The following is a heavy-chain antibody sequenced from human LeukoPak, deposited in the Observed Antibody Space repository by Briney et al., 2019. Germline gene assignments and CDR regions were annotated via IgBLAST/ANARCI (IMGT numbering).Heavy chain of an antibody. Sequence: SETLSLTCTVSGGSISSYYWSWIRQPPGKGLEWIGYIYYSGSTNYNPSLKSRVTISVDTSKNQFSLKLSSVTAADTAVYCCASTISGSYYYWGQGTLVTVSS. CDR3: ASTISGSYYY. J-gene: IGHJ4*02. CDR2: IYYSGST. D-gene: IGHD1-26*01. V-gene: IGHV4-59*08. CDR1: GGSISSYY.